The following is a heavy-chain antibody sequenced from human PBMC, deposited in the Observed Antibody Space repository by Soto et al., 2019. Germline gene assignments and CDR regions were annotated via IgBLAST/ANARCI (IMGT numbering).Heavy chain of an antibody. J-gene: IGHJ4*02. CDR2: ISYNGSNK. Sequence: PGGSLRLSCAASGFTFVSYGMHWVRQAPGKGLEWVAYISYNGSNKSYADSVKGRFIISRDNTKSTMYLQVNSLRAEDTATYHCAKEMTTNPFEYWGQGTLVTVSS. CDR1: GFTFVSYG. CDR3: AKEMTTNPFEY. V-gene: IGHV3-30*18. D-gene: IGHD4-17*01.